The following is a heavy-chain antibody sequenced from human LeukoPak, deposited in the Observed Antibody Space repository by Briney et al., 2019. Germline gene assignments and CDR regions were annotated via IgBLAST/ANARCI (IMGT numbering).Heavy chain of an antibody. CDR1: GFTFSGSA. CDR3: TATTVEFDY. V-gene: IGHV3-73*01. D-gene: IGHD4-17*01. CDR2: IRSKANSYAT. Sequence: GGSLRLSCAASGFTFSGSAMHWVRQASGKGLEWVGRIRSKANSYATAYAASVKGRFTISRDDSKNTACLQMNSLKTEDTAVYYCTATTVEFDYWGQGTLVTVSS. J-gene: IGHJ4*02.